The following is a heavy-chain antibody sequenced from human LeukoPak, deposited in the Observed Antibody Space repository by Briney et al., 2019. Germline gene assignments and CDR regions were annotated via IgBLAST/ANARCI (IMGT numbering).Heavy chain of an antibody. CDR3: ARHPAYYYDSSGYYFDY. J-gene: IGHJ4*02. V-gene: IGHV4-39*01. Sequence: SETLSLTCTVSGGSISSSSYYWGWIRQPPGKGLEWIGSIYCSGSTYYNPSLKSRVTTSVDTSKNQFSLKLSSVTAADTAVYYCARHPAYYYDSSGYYFDYWGQGTLVTVSS. CDR2: IYCSGST. CDR1: GGSISSSSYY. D-gene: IGHD3-22*01.